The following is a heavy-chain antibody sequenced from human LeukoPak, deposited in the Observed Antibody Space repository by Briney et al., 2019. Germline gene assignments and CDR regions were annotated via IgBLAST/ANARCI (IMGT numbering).Heavy chain of an antibody. Sequence: GGSLRLSCAASGFTFSRSGVDWVRQSPGKGLEWVAFIQYDGTNKYYADSVKGRFTISRDNSKNTLYLQMNNLRPEDTAMYYCARDSAYDTFDIWGQGTMVTVSS. J-gene: IGHJ3*02. CDR2: IQYDGTNK. V-gene: IGHV3-30*02. D-gene: IGHD5-12*01. CDR1: GFTFSRSG. CDR3: ARDSAYDTFDI.